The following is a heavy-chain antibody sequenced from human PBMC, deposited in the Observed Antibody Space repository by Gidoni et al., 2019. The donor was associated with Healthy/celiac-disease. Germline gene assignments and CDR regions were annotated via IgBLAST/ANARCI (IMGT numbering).Heavy chain of an antibody. J-gene: IGHJ4*02. CDR2: IRSKAYGGTT. CDR1: GFTFGDYA. D-gene: IGHD6-19*01. V-gene: IGHV3-49*05. Sequence: EVQLVESGGGLVKPGRSLRLSCTASGFTFGDYAMSWFRQAPGKGLEWVGFIRSKAYGGTTEYAASVKGRFTISRDDSKSIAYLQMNSLKTEDTAVYYCTRDPRIAVAPQAGHWGQGTLVTVSS. CDR3: TRDPRIAVAPQAGH.